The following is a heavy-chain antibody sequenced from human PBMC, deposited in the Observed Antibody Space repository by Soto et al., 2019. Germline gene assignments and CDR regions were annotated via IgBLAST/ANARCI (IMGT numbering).Heavy chain of an antibody. Sequence: GGSLRLSCAASGFTFISYAMSWVRQAPGKGLEWVSAISGSGGSTYYADSVKGRFTISRDNSKNTLYLQMNSLRAEDTAVYYCAKDALSYGHYNWFDPWGQGTLVTVSS. D-gene: IGHD5-18*01. CDR2: ISGSGGST. J-gene: IGHJ5*02. V-gene: IGHV3-23*01. CDR3: AKDALSYGHYNWFDP. CDR1: GFTFISYA.